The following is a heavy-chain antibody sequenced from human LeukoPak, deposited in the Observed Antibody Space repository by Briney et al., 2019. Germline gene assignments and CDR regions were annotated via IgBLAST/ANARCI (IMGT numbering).Heavy chain of an antibody. D-gene: IGHD2-21*02. J-gene: IGHJ6*02. V-gene: IGHV1-69*13. Sequence: GASVKVSCKASGGTLSSYAISWVRQAPGQGLEWMGGIIPIFGTANYAQKFQGRVTITADESTSTAYMELSSLRSEDTAVYYCARLYCGGDCYNPSYYYGMDVWGQGTTVTVSS. CDR3: ARLYCGGDCYNPSYYYGMDV. CDR1: GGTLSSYA. CDR2: IIPIFGTA.